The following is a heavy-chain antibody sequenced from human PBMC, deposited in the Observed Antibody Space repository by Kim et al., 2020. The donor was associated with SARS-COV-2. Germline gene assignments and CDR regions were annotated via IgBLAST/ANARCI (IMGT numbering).Heavy chain of an antibody. D-gene: IGHD3-10*01. V-gene: IGHV3-30*18. J-gene: IGHJ4*02. CDR3: AKGYGSGSSNFDY. CDR2: ISYDGSNK. Sequence: GGSLRLSCAASGFTFSSYGMHWVRQAPGKGLEWVAVISYDGSNKYYADSVKGRFTISRDNSKNTLYLQMNSLRAEDTAVYYCAKGYGSGSSNFDYWGQGTLVTVSS. CDR1: GFTFSSYG.